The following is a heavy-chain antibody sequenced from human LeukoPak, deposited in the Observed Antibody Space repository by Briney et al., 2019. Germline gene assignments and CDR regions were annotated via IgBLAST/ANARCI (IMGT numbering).Heavy chain of an antibody. J-gene: IGHJ4*02. D-gene: IGHD5-12*01. CDR2: ISSSGTT. Sequence: SETLSLTCTVSGVSISSGDYYWSWIRQPPGKGLEWIGYISSSGTTYYNPSLRSRITISVDSSKSQFSLNLSSVTASDTAVYYCAGVGNGGYGGFDYWGQGTLVTVSS. CDR1: GVSISSGDYY. V-gene: IGHV4-30-4*01. CDR3: AGVGNGGYGGFDY.